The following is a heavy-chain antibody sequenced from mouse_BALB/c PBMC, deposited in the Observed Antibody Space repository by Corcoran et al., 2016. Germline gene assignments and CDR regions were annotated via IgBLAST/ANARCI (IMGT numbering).Heavy chain of an antibody. CDR2: IYWDDDK. J-gene: IGHJ4*01. V-gene: IGHV8-12*01. D-gene: IGHD1-1*01. Sequence: QVTLKESGPGILQPSQTLSLTCSFSGFSLSTSGMGVSWVRQPSGKGLEWLAHIYWDDDKRYNPSLKSRLTISKDTSSNQVFLKITSVDTADTATDYCAGSYYGSSYYAMDYGGQGTSVTVSS. CDR3: AGSYYGSSYYAMDY. CDR1: GFSLSTSGMG.